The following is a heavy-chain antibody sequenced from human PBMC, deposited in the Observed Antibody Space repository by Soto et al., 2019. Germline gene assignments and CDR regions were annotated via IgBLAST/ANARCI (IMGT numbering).Heavy chain of an antibody. CDR1: GFPFSSYA. V-gene: IGHV3-23*01. J-gene: IGHJ3*02. Sequence: GGPLRPSCPASGFPFSSYAMSWVRQAPGKGLEWVSAISGSGGSTYYADSVKGRFTISRDNSKNTLYLQMNSLRAEDTAVYYCAKGGKLYYYDSSGYAFDIWGQGTMVTVSS. D-gene: IGHD3-22*01. CDR2: ISGSGGST. CDR3: AKGGKLYYYDSSGYAFDI.